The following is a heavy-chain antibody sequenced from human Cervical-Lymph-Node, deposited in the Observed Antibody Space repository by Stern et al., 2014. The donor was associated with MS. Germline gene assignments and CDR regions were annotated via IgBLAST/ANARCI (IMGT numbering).Heavy chain of an antibody. D-gene: IGHD3-9*01. CDR3: ARLRGYNVLTGYLDY. V-gene: IGHV1-46*01. CDR2: INPSGDRT. CDR1: GYTFTNYY. Sequence: VQLGQSGAEGKKPGASGKISCKASGYTFTNYYMHWVRQAPGQGLEWMGIINPSGDRTSYAQKVEGRVTMTRDTSTSTVNMELSSLTSGDTAVYYCARLRGYNVLTGYLDYWGQGTLVTVSS. J-gene: IGHJ4*02.